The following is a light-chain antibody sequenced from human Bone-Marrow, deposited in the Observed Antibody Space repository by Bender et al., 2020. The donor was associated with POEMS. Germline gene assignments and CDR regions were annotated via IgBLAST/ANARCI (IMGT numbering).Light chain of an antibody. CDR2: GYN. J-gene: IGLJ2*01. V-gene: IGLV1-40*01. CDR3: SSYAGSTTSGVI. CDR1: SSNTGSGYD. Sequence: QSVLTQPPSVSGAPGQRVTISCTGSSSNTGSGYDINWYQHLPGTAPKLLIYGYNNRPSGVPDRFSGSKSGTSASLAITGLQAEDEGDYYCSSYAGSTTSGVIFGGGTKLTVL.